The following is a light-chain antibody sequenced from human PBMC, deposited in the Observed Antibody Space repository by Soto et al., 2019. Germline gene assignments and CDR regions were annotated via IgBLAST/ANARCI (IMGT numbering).Light chain of an antibody. CDR1: QSISSN. Sequence: EIVMPQSPATLSVSPGERATLSCRASQSISSNLAWYQQKPGQAPRLLIYGASTRATGIPARFSGSGSGTEFTLTISSLQSKDFAVYYCQQYNNWPPMYTVGRGTKLEIK. CDR3: QQYNNWPPMYT. V-gene: IGKV3-15*01. J-gene: IGKJ2*01. CDR2: GAS.